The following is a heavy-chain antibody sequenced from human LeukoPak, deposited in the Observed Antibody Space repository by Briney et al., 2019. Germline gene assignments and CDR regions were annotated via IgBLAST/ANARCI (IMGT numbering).Heavy chain of an antibody. D-gene: IGHD2-2*01. Sequence: GGSLRLSCSASGFTFSSYAMNWVRQAPGKGLECVSAISGSGGSTYYADSVKGRFTISRDNSKNTLYLQMNSLRAEDTAVYFCAKDRSPLHLEVVPNWFDPWGPGTLVTVSS. CDR1: GFTFSSYA. V-gene: IGHV3-23*01. CDR2: ISGSGGST. CDR3: AKDRSPLHLEVVPNWFDP. J-gene: IGHJ5*02.